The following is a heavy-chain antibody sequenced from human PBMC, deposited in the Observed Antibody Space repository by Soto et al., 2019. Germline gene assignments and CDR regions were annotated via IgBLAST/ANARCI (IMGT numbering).Heavy chain of an antibody. J-gene: IGHJ4*02. CDR3: ARGVTAGFDY. CDR2: MQPSSGST. V-gene: IGHV1-8*01. D-gene: IGHD2-21*02. CDR1: GYSFTGLH. Sequence: ASVKVSCKDSGYSFTGLHINWVRQTTGQGLEWMGWMQPSSGSTGYAQKFQGRVTMTRDTSINTAYMELSSLTSDDTAFYYCARGVTAGFDYWGQGTLVSGSS.